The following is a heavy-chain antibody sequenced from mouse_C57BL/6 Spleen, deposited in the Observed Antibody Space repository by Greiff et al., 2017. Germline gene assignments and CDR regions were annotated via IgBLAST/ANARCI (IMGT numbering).Heavy chain of an antibody. J-gene: IGHJ3*01. V-gene: IGHV14-2*01. CDR3: AREEGYYGGVAY. D-gene: IGHD1-1*01. CDR1: GFNIKAYY. CDR2: IDPEDGET. Sequence: EVKLKQSGAELVMPGASVKLSCTASGFNIKAYYMHWVKQRTEPGLEWIGRIDPEDGETKYAPTFPGTATLTADTSSNTAYLQLSGLTSEDTAVDYCAREEGYYGGVAYWGQGTLVTVSA.